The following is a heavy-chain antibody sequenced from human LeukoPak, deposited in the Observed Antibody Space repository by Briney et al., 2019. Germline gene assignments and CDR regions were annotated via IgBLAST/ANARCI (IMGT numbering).Heavy chain of an antibody. CDR3: ARDKVVPATPYYYYYGMEV. Sequence: ASVKVSCKASGYTFTSYVISWVRQAPGQGLEWMGGISAYNGNTKYAQKLQGRVTMTTNAATSTAYMELRSLRKEDTAVYYCARDKVVPATPYYYYYGMEVSGQGKTVSVS. CDR2: ISAYNGNT. J-gene: IGHJ6*02. V-gene: IGHV1-18*01. CDR1: GYTFTSYV. D-gene: IGHD2-15*01.